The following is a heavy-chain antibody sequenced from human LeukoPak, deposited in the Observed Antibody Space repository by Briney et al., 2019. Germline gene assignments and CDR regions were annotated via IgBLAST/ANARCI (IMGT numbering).Heavy chain of an antibody. D-gene: IGHD3-10*01. Sequence: SVKVSCKASGGTFSSYAISWVRQAPGQGLEWMGGIIPIFGTANYAQKFQGRVTITADESTSTAYMELSSLRSEDTAVYYCARDLFGEETTAESRDYWGQGTLVTVSS. CDR1: GGTFSSYA. CDR3: ARDLFGEETTAESRDY. CDR2: IIPIFGTA. V-gene: IGHV1-69*13. J-gene: IGHJ4*02.